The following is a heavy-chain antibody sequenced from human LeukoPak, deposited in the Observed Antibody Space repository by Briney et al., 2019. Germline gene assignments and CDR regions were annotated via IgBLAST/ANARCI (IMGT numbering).Heavy chain of an antibody. Sequence: PSETLSLTCAGYSGSFRFYYWSWLRQPPGKGLEWIGSMYYSGNTYYNPSLKSRVAISVDTSKNQFSLRLSSVTAPDTALYYCARHPHYYFDNTARWGQGTLVTVSS. CDR1: SGSFRFYY. D-gene: IGHD3-22*01. CDR2: MYYSGNT. CDR3: ARHPHYYFDNTAR. J-gene: IGHJ4*02. V-gene: IGHV4-59*05.